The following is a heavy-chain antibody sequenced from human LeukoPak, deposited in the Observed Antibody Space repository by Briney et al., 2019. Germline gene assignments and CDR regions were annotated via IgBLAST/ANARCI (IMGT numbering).Heavy chain of an antibody. V-gene: IGHV3-7*01. CDR3: ARGDYDFWSGHTFRGYYYYYMDV. J-gene: IGHJ6*03. Sequence: GGSLRLSCAASGFTFSNYWMSWVRQAPGKGLEWVANIKQDGSEKYYVDSVKGRFTISRDNAKNSLYLQMNSLRAEDTAVYYCARGDYDFWSGHTFRGYYYYYMDVWGKGTTVTVSS. CDR1: GFTFSNYW. D-gene: IGHD3-3*01. CDR2: IKQDGSEK.